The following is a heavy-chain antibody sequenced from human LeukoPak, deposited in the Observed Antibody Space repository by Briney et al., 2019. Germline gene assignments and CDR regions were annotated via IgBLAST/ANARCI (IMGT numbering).Heavy chain of an antibody. V-gene: IGHV4-61*03. CDR1: GGSISSSSYY. Sequence: PSETLSLTCTVSGGSISSSSYYWSWIRQPPGKGLEWIGYIYYSGSTNYNPSLKSRVTISVDTSKNHFSLKLSSVTAADTAVYYCATFGASSGWSGFDYWGQGTLVTVSS. J-gene: IGHJ4*02. D-gene: IGHD6-19*01. CDR3: ATFGASSGWSGFDY. CDR2: IYYSGST.